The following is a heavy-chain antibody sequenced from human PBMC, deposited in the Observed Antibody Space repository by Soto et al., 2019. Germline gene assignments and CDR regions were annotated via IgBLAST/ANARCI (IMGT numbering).Heavy chain of an antibody. CDR2: INAGNGNT. J-gene: IGHJ4*02. D-gene: IGHD2-21*02. CDR3: ARSIVVVTALDY. Sequence: QVQLVQSGAEEKEPGASVKVSCKASGYTFTSYAMHWVRQAPGQRLEGMGWINAGNGNTKYSQKFQGRVTITRDTSASTAYMELSSLRSEDTAVYYCARSIVVVTALDYWGQGTLVTVSS. V-gene: IGHV1-3*05. CDR1: GYTFTSYA.